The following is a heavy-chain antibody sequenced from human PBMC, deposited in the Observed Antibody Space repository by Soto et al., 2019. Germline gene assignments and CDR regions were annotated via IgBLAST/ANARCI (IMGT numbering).Heavy chain of an antibody. CDR1: GDSISSRSYY. CDR3: ERQRNSVVTQASFDV. CDR2: IYYSGST. V-gene: IGHV4-39*01. Sequence: PSETLSLTCTVTGDSISSRSYYWGWIRQPPGKGLEWIGGIYYSGSTYNNPSLRSRVSMSIDTSKDQFSLKLKSVTAADTALYFCERQRNSVVTQASFDVWGPGSLVTVSS. J-gene: IGHJ4*02. D-gene: IGHD2-21*02.